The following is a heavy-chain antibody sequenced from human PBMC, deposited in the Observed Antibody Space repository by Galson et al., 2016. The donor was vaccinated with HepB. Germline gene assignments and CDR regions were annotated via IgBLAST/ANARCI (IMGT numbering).Heavy chain of an antibody. CDR2: ISGSGGAT. D-gene: IGHD5-24*01. V-gene: IGHV3-23*01. CDR3: AKEMRWLKLGLDY. J-gene: IGHJ4*02. CDR1: GFTFDDYA. Sequence: SLRLSCAASGFTFDDYAMTWVRQAPGKGLEWVSVISGSGGATYYPDSVKGRFTISRDNSRNTLYLQMNSLRAEDTATYYCAKEMRWLKLGLDYWGQGTLVTVSS.